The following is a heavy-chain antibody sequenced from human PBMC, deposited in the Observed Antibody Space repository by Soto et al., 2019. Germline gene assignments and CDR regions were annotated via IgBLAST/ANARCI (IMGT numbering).Heavy chain of an antibody. D-gene: IGHD3-16*02. V-gene: IGHV3-23*01. CDR3: AKGDVLLGELSLYPDAFDD. CDR2: ISGSGGST. Sequence: GGSLRLSCAASGFTFSSYAMSWVRQAPGKGLEWVSAISGSGGSTYYADSVKGRFTISRDNSKNTLYLQMNSLRAEDTAVYYCAKGDVLLGELSLYPDAFDDWGQGTLVTVSS. CDR1: GFTFSSYA. J-gene: IGHJ4*02.